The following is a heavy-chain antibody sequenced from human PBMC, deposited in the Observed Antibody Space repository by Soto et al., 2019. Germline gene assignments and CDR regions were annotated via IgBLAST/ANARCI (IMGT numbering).Heavy chain of an antibody. Sequence: GGSLRLSCAASGFTFSSYWMSWVRQAPGKGLEWVANIKQDGSEKYYVDSVKGRFTISRDNAKNSLYLQMNSLRAEDTAVYYCARDLYYDILTGYYQPAGYFQHWGQGTLVTVSS. V-gene: IGHV3-7*04. CDR1: GFTFSSYW. D-gene: IGHD3-9*01. J-gene: IGHJ1*01. CDR2: IKQDGSEK. CDR3: ARDLYYDILTGYYQPAGYFQH.